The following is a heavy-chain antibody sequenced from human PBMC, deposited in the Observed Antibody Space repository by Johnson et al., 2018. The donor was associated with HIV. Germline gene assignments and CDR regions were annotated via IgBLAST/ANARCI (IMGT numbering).Heavy chain of an antibody. CDR3: ARAAYSGSHHDAFDI. D-gene: IGHD1-26*01. CDR2: IYSGGTT. Sequence: QMLLVESGGGVVQPGGSPRLSCAESDFTFSSYGMHWVRQAPGKGLEWVSVIYSGGTTDYAESVKGRFTISRDNSKNSVYLQMNSLRAEDTAVYYCARAAYSGSHHDAFDIWGQGTMVTVSS. CDR1: DFTFSSYG. V-gene: IGHV3-NL1*01. J-gene: IGHJ3*02.